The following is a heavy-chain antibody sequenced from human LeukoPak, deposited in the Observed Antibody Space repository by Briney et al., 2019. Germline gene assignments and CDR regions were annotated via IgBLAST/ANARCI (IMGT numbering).Heavy chain of an antibody. CDR2: LIPIFGTA. V-gene: IGHV1-69*13. J-gene: IGHJ4*02. D-gene: IGHD3-10*01. Sequence: SVKVSCKASRGIFSNHAISGVRPAPGQGLEGMGGLIPIFGTASYAPKLQGRVTITADESTSTAYMELSSLRSEGTAVDYCARDPGPSGSHFDWWGQGTLVTVSS. CDR3: ARDPGPSGSHFDW. CDR1: RGIFSNHA.